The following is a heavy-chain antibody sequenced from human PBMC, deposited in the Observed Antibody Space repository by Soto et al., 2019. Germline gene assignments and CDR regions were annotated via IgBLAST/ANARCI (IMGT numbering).Heavy chain of an antibody. D-gene: IGHD1-1*01. CDR1: GDSIGSHY. Sequence: QVQLRESGPGLVTPSETRSVTCTVSGDSIGSHYWSWIRQPPGKGLEWIGYIHSAGTTNYNASLKSRVTLSLDTSKNVFSMRLTSLTAADTAVYYCVRGEWERRSFDNWGQGTLVTVSS. V-gene: IGHV4-59*08. J-gene: IGHJ4*02. CDR2: IHSAGTT. CDR3: VRGEWERRSFDN.